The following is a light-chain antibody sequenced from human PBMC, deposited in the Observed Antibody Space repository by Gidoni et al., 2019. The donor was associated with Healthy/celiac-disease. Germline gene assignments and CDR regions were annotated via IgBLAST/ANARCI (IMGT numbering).Light chain of an antibody. CDR1: QSVSSSY. CDR2: GAS. Sequence: EIVLTQSPGTLSLSPGERATLSCRASQSVSSSYLAWYQQKPGQAPRLLIYGASIRATGSPDTFSGSGSGTDFTLTISRLEPEDFAVYYCQQYGSSRFGGGTKVEIK. V-gene: IGKV3-20*01. CDR3: QQYGSSR. J-gene: IGKJ4*01.